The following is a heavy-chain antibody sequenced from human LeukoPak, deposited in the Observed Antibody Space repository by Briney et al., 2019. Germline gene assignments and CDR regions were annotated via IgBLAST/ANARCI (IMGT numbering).Heavy chain of an antibody. CDR1: GGSFSGYY. V-gene: IGHV4-34*01. D-gene: IGHD3-10*01. J-gene: IGHJ5*02. CDR3: ARGGGSLDP. Sequence: PSETLSLTCGVYGGSFSGYYWSWIRQPPGKGLEWIGEINHSGSTNYNPSLKSRVTISVDTSKNQFSLKVSSVTAADTAVYYCARGGGSLDPWGQGTLVTVSS. CDR2: INHSGST.